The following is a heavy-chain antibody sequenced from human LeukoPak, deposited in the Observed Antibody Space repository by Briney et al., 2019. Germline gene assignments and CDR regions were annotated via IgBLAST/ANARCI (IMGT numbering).Heavy chain of an antibody. Sequence: GAAVKVSCKASGYAFTDFYTHWVRQAPGQGLEWMGWINPNSGGTTYAQKFQGRVTMTTDTSISTAYLELNGLRSDDTAVYYCARDLDYGSGSFSNWGQGAIVTVSS. V-gene: IGHV1-2*02. CDR2: INPNSGGT. CDR1: GYAFTDFY. J-gene: IGHJ4*02. CDR3: ARDLDYGSGSFSN. D-gene: IGHD3-10*01.